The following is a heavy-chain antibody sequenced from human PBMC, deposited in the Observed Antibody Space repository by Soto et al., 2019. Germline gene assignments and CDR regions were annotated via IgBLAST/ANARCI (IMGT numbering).Heavy chain of an antibody. CDR2: IKQDGSEK. Sequence: EVQVVESGGGLVQPGGSLRLSCAASGFIFSSYWMNWVRRAPGKGPEWVANIKQDGSEKYYVDSVKGRFTISRDNAKNSVYLQMNSLRVEDTAVYYCGGDSGWLFDYWGQGILVTVSS. CDR3: GGDSGWLFDY. CDR1: GFIFSSYW. V-gene: IGHV3-7*01. J-gene: IGHJ4*02. D-gene: IGHD6-19*01.